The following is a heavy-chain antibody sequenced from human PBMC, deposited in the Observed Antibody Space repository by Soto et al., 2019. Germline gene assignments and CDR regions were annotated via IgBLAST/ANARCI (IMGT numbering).Heavy chain of an antibody. Sequence: EVQLLESGGGWVQPGGSLRLSCAASGFTFSDYGMSWVRQAPAKGLEWVSSITGSGASTYYANSVKGRFTISRDKSKKTLHLQMNRLRAEDTAVYYCAKAPYSNYGYVNYWGQGTLVTVSS. D-gene: IGHD4-4*01. J-gene: IGHJ4*02. CDR1: GFTFSDYG. CDR3: AKAPYSNYGYVNY. CDR2: ITGSGAST. V-gene: IGHV3-23*01.